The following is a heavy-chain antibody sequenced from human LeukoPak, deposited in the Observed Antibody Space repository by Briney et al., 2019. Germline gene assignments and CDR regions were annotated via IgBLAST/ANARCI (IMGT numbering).Heavy chain of an antibody. CDR1: GFTVSTNY. J-gene: IGHJ3*02. V-gene: IGHV3-53*01. CDR3: ARDIRDYGDNPGIDAFDI. CDR2: IYSGGST. D-gene: IGHD4/OR15-4a*01. Sequence: PGGSLRLSCAASGFTVSTNYMSWVRQAPGKGLEWVSVIYSGGSTYYADSVKGRFTISRDSSKNTLHLQMNSLRAEDTAVYYCARDIRDYGDNPGIDAFDIWGQGIMVTVSS.